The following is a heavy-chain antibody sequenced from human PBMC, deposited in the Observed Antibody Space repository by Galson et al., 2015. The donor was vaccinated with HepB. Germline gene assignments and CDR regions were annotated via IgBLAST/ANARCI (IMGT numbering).Heavy chain of an antibody. CDR3: AKRRGTFASRYYFDH. Sequence: SLRLSCAASGFNFSSYAMGWVRQAPGKGLEWVSSIGGSFSSVSDSPGSPYYADSVKGRFTVSRDNSKSTLFRHMSSLRAEDTAMYYCAKRRGTFASRYYFDHWGQGTPVTVSS. J-gene: IGHJ4*02. D-gene: IGHD3-16*01. CDR2: IGGSFSSVSDSPGSP. V-gene: IGHV3-23*01. CDR1: GFNFSSYA.